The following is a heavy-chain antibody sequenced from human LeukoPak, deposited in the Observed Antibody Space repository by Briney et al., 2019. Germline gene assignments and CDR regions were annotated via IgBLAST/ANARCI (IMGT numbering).Heavy chain of an antibody. CDR1: GGSISSGGYS. Sequence: SQTLSLTCGVSGGSISSGGYSWNWIRQPPGKGPEWIGYIYYSGSTYYNPSLKSRVTISVDTSKNQFSLKLSSVTAADTAVYYCARTNYHESSGYGDALDIWGQGTMVTVS. CDR2: IYYSGST. D-gene: IGHD3-22*01. J-gene: IGHJ3*02. CDR3: ARTNYHESSGYGDALDI. V-gene: IGHV4-30-4*07.